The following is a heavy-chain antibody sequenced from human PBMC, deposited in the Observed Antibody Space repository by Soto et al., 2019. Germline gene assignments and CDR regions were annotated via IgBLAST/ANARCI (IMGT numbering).Heavy chain of an antibody. V-gene: IGHV3-74*01. D-gene: IGHD2-2*01. CDR3: ARGGRRLPYYAMDV. Sequence: EVQLVESGGGLVQPGGSLRLSCAASGFTFRDYWMHWVRQAPGKGLVWVSRVISDGSNTDYADSVKGRFTVSRDNAKNTLYLQMNSLRGDDTAVYYCARGGRRLPYYAMDVWGQGTTVTVSS. CDR1: GFTFRDYW. J-gene: IGHJ6*02. CDR2: VISDGSNT.